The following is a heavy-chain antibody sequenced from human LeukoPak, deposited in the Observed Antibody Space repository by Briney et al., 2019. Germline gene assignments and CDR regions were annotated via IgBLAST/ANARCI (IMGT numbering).Heavy chain of an antibody. CDR3: ARSGSHDY. CDR2: ISSSSSYT. CDR1: LFTLTEYF. J-gene: IGHJ4*02. D-gene: IGHD1-26*01. V-gene: IGHV3-11*03. Sequence: GGSLRLSCAPSLFTLTEYFMSCIRQAPGKGLEWVSYISSSSSYTNYADSVKGRFTMSRDNAKNSLYLQMNSLRADDTAVYYCARSGSHDYWGQGTLVTVSS.